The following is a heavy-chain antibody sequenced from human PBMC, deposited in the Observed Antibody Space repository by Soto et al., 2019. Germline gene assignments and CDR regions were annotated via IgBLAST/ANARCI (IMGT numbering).Heavy chain of an antibody. V-gene: IGHV4-59*08. J-gene: IGHJ4*02. D-gene: IGHD4-4*01. CDR1: GGAINSYC. CDR3: ARQRSTTVARCYFDK. CDR2: IFDSRNA. Sequence: QVQLQASGPGLVKPSETLSLTCTVPGGAINSYCWSWIRPPPGKGLEWIAYIFDSRNANYNPSLSRSATIAVDASKNLCSLILSPLTAADTGVYYCARQRSTTVARCYFDKWVQAAVVTVSS.